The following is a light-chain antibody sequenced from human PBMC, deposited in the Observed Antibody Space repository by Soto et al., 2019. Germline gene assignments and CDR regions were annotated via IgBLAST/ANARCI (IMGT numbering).Light chain of an antibody. CDR2: DAS. Sequence: EIVLTQSPATLSLSPGESGTLSCRASQSFSRSLAWYQQKPGQAPRLLIFDASTRAAGIPARFRGSGSGTDFTLTISSLEPEDFAVYYCQQRNNWRRGTFGQGTRLEIK. CDR1: QSFSRS. CDR3: QQRNNWRRGT. J-gene: IGKJ5*01. V-gene: IGKV3-11*01.